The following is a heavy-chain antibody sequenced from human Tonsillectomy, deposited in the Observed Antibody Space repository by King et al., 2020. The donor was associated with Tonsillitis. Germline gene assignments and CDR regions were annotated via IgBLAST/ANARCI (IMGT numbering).Heavy chain of an antibody. J-gene: IGHJ6*02. V-gene: IGHV3-30*18. D-gene: IGHD2-2*01. CDR1: GFTFRSFG. CDR3: AKDSSSNGMDV. Sequence: VQLVESGGGVVQPGRSLKLSCAASGFTFRSFGIHWVRQAPGKGLEWVAAISYDGSNKYHGDSVKGRFTISRDNTKNTLYLQMNSLRAEDTAVYYCAKDSSSNGMDVWGQGTTVTVSS. CDR2: ISYDGSNK.